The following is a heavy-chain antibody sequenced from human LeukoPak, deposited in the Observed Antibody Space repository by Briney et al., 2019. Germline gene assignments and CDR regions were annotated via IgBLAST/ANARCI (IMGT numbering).Heavy chain of an antibody. J-gene: IGHJ4*02. CDR2: ISWNSGNI. Sequence: GGSLRLSCAASGFTFDDYAMHWVRQAPGKGLGWVSGISWNSGNIDYADSVKGRFTISRDNAKNSLYLQMISLRAEDTAVYYCARSPKWELPAYWGQGTLVTVSS. CDR3: ARSPKWELPAY. CDR1: GFTFDDYA. D-gene: IGHD1-26*01. V-gene: IGHV3-9*01.